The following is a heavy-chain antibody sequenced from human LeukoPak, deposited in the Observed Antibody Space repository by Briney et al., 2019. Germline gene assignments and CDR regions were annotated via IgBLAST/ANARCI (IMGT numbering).Heavy chain of an antibody. CDR2: IYYSGST. V-gene: IGHV4-59*01. CDR1: GGSINSYY. D-gene: IGHD6-13*01. CDR3: ASSGSFRQQLIK. Sequence: SETLSLTCTVSGGSINSYYWSWIRQPPGKGLEWIGYIYYSGSTNYSPSLKSRDTISVDTSKNQFSLKLSSVTAADTAVYYCASSGSFRQQLIKWGQGTLVTVSS. J-gene: IGHJ4*02.